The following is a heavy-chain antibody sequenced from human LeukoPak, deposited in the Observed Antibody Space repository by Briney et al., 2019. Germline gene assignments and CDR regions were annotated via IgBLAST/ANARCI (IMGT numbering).Heavy chain of an antibody. Sequence: GGSLRLSCAASGFTFSSYSMNWVRQAPGKGLEWVSSISSSSSYIYYADSVKGRFTISRDNAKNSLYLQMNSLRAEDTAVYYCARDRYCSSTSCPNYYGTDVWGQGTTVTVSS. CDR3: ARDRYCSSTSCPNYYGTDV. CDR1: GFTFSSYS. V-gene: IGHV3-21*01. D-gene: IGHD2-2*01. CDR2: ISSSSSYI. J-gene: IGHJ6*02.